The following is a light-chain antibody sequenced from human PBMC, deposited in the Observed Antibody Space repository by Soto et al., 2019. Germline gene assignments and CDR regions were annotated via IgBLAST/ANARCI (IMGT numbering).Light chain of an antibody. Sequence: EIVITQSPATLSVSPGERATLSCRASQSVSSNLAWYQQKPGQAPRLLIYGGSSRATGIPVRFSGSGSGTEFTLTISSLQPEDFATYYCQQINSYPLTFGGGTKV. CDR3: QQINSYPLT. CDR1: QSVSSN. V-gene: IGKV3D-15*01. J-gene: IGKJ4*01. CDR2: GGS.